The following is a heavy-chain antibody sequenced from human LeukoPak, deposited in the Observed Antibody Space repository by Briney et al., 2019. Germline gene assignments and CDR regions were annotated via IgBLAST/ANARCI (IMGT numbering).Heavy chain of an antibody. CDR1: RFTFNNYG. V-gene: IGHV3-30*02. CDR2: IRFDGSNK. D-gene: IGHD5-18*01. J-gene: IGHJ4*02. CDR3: AKLGEGGYSCDYLPYYFDY. Sequence: GGSLRLSCAASRFTFNNYGMHWVRQAPGKGLEWVAFIRFDGSNKYYADSVKGRFTISRDNSKNTLYLQMNSLRAEDTAVYYCAKLGEGGYSCDYLPYYFDYWGQGTLVTVSS.